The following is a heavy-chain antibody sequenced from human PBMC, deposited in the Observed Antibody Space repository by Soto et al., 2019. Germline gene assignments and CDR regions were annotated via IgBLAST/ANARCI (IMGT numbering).Heavy chain of an antibody. CDR2: INDSGST. CDR3: ARGDSSGWCARVYDY. V-gene: IGHV4-34*01. J-gene: IGHJ4*02. D-gene: IGHD6-19*01. Sequence: XXXPGKGLEWIGEINDSGSTNYNPSLKSRVTISVDTSKNQFSLKLSSVTAADTAVYYCARGDSSGWCARVYDYWGQGTLVTVSS.